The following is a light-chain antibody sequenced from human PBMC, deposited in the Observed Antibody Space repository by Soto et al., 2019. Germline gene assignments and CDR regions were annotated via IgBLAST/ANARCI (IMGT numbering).Light chain of an antibody. V-gene: IGLV1-40*01. Sequence: QSVLTQPPSVSGAPGQMVTISCTGSSSNIGAGYDVHWYQQLPGTAPKLLIYGNSNRPSGVPDRFSGSKSGTSASLAITGLQAEDEADYYCQSYDSSLRGNVFGTGTKVTVL. CDR3: QSYDSSLRGNV. J-gene: IGLJ1*01. CDR2: GNS. CDR1: SSNIGAGYD.